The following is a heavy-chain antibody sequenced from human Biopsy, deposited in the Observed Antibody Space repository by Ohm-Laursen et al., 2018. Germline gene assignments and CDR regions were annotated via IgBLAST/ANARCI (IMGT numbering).Heavy chain of an antibody. CDR3: ARGVLVKKYITAWYGLATYPKPSGFEYRGMDV. J-gene: IGHJ6*02. D-gene: IGHD6-13*01. Sequence: SQTLSLTCALSGGSITSRTHYWGWIRRSPGKGLEWIGEIKQSGDTKYNPSLKSRVTISADTSKNQFSLKLTSVTAADTALYFCARGVLVKKYITAWYGLATYPKPSGFEYRGMDVWGQGTTVTVSS. CDR2: IKQSGDT. V-gene: IGHV4-39*07. CDR1: GGSITSRTHY.